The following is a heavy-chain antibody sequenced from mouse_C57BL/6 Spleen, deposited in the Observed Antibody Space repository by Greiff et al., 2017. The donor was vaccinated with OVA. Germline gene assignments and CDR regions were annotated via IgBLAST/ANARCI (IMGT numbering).Heavy chain of an antibody. V-gene: IGHV1-50*01. CDR2: IDPSDSYT. Sequence: QVHVKQPGAELVKPGASVKLSCKASGYTFTSYWMQWVKQRPGQGLEWIGEIDPSDSYTNYNQKFKGKATLTVDTSSSTAYMQLSSLTSEDSAVYYCARRGYYGSSYGYFDVWGTGTTVTVSS. CDR3: ARRGYYGSSYGYFDV. J-gene: IGHJ1*03. D-gene: IGHD1-1*01. CDR1: GYTFTSYW.